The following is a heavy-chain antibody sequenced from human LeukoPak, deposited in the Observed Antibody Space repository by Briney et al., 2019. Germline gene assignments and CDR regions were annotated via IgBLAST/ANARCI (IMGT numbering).Heavy chain of an antibody. J-gene: IGHJ5*02. CDR2: ISAYNGNT. CDR1: GYTFTSYG. Sequence: ASVKVSCKASGYTFTSYGISWVRQAPGQGLEWMGWISAYNGNTNYAQKLQGRVTMTTDTSTSTAYMELRSLRSDDTAVYYCAREMYYDILTGYYKAEDWFDPWGQGTLVTVSS. V-gene: IGHV1-18*01. CDR3: AREMYYDILTGYYKAEDWFDP. D-gene: IGHD3-9*01.